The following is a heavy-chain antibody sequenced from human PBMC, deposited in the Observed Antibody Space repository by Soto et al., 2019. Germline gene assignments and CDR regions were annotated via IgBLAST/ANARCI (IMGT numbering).Heavy chain of an antibody. D-gene: IGHD2-21*02. CDR3: ARSVVTALTNWFDP. CDR1: GGSISSSSYY. V-gene: IGHV4-39*01. Sequence: SETLSLTCTVSGGSISSSSYYWGWIRQPPGKGLEWIGSIYYSGSTYYNPSLKSRVTISVDTSKNQFSLKLSSVTAADTAVYYCARSVVTALTNWFDPWGQGTLVTVS. CDR2: IYYSGST. J-gene: IGHJ5*02.